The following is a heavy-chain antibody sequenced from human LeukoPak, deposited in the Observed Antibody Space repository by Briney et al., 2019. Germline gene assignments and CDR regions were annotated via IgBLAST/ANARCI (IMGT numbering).Heavy chain of an antibody. J-gene: IGHJ5*02. V-gene: IGHV4-59*01. Sequence: SETLSLTCTVSGGSISSYYWTWIRQPPGKGLEWIGSLYYSGSTNYNPSLKSRVTISVDTSKNQFSLKLSSVTAADTAVYYCARDQAGFDPWGQGTLVTVSS. CDR1: GGSISSYY. CDR2: LYYSGST. CDR3: ARDQAGFDP.